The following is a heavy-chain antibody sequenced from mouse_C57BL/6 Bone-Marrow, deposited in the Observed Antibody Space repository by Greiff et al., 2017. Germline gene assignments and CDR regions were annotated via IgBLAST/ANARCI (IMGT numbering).Heavy chain of an antibody. CDR1: GYTFTSYW. CDR2: IHPNSGST. D-gene: IGHD2-1*01. J-gene: IGHJ4*01. Sequence: QVQLQQPGAELVKPGASVKLSCKASGYTFTSYWMHWVKQRPGQGLEWIGMIHPNSGSTNYNEKFKSKATLTVDKSSSTAYMQLSSLTSEDSAVYYCARERGKYGNFSGMDYWGQGTSVTVSS. CDR3: ARERGKYGNFSGMDY. V-gene: IGHV1-64*01.